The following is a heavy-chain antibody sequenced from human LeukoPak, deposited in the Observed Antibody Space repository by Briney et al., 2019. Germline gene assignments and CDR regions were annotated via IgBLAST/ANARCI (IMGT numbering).Heavy chain of an antibody. D-gene: IGHD3-22*01. J-gene: IGHJ4*02. CDR1: GFTFSSYA. Sequence: GGSLRLSCAASGFTFSSYAMSWVRQAPGKGLEWVSAISGSGGSTYYADSVKGRFTISRDNSKNTLYLQMNSLRAEDTAVYYCAKRGDYGYYDSGGYYCDYWGQGTLVTVSS. CDR2: ISGSGGST. CDR3: AKRGDYGYYDSGGYYCDY. V-gene: IGHV3-23*01.